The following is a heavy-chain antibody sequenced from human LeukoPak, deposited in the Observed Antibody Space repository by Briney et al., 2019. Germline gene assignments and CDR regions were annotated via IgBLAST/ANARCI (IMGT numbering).Heavy chain of an antibody. J-gene: IGHJ6*03. Sequence: GGSLRLSCAASGFTFSSYEMNWVRQAPGKGLEWVSYISSSGSTIYYADSVKGRFTISRDNAKNSLYLQMNSLRAEDTAVYYCARGAYYSYYYYMDVWGKGTTVTISS. V-gene: IGHV3-48*03. CDR1: GFTFSSYE. CDR3: ARGAYYSYYYYMDV. CDR2: ISSSGSTI.